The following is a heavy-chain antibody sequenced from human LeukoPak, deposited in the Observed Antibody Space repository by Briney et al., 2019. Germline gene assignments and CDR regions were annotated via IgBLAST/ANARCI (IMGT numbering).Heavy chain of an antibody. CDR2: ISGSGGST. CDR1: GFTFSSYG. CDR3: AKVASRAYQLPRGAFDI. D-gene: IGHD2-2*01. Sequence: GGSLRLSCAASGFTFSSYGMSWVRQAPGKGLEWVSAISGSGGSTYYADSVKGRFTISRDNSKNTLYLQMNSLRAEDTAVYYCAKVASRAYQLPRGAFDIWGQGTMVTVSS. V-gene: IGHV3-23*01. J-gene: IGHJ3*02.